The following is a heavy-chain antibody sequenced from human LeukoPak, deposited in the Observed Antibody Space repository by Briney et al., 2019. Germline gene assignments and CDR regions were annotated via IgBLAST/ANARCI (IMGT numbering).Heavy chain of an antibody. CDR3: TTGWGSSINYYFDY. Sequence: PGGTLRLSCAASGFTFSSYGMSWVRQAPGKGLEWVGRIKSKTDGGTTDYAAPVKGRFTISRDDSKNTLYLQMNSLKTEDTAVYYCTTGWGSSINYYFDYWGQGTLVTVSS. D-gene: IGHD2-15*01. J-gene: IGHJ4*02. CDR2: IKSKTDGGTT. CDR1: GFTFSSYG. V-gene: IGHV3-15*01.